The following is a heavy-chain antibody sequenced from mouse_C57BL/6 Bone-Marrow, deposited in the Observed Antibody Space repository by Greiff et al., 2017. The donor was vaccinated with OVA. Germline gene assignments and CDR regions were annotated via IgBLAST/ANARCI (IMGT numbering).Heavy chain of an antibody. J-gene: IGHJ4*01. Sequence: QVQLQQSGAELVKPGASVKMSCKASGYTFTTYPIEWMKQNHGKSLEWIGNFHPYNDDTKYNEKFKGKATLTVEKSSSTVYLELSRLTSDDSAVYYCARSLYYYGSSHYYAMDYWGQGTSVTVSS. D-gene: IGHD1-1*01. CDR2: FHPYNDDT. CDR3: ARSLYYYGSSHYYAMDY. V-gene: IGHV1-47*01. CDR1: GYTFTTYP.